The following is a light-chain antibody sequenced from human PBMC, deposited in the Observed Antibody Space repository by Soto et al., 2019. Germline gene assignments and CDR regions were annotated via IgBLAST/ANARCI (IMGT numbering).Light chain of an antibody. CDR3: QTWGTGFRV. Sequence: SASASLGASVKLTCTLSSGHRSYAIAWHQQQAEKGPRYLMKINYDGTHNKGDGIPDRFSGSSSGAERYLTISSLQSEDEADYYCQTWGTGFRVFGGGTKLTVL. CDR1: SGHRSYA. CDR2: INYDGTH. V-gene: IGLV4-69*01. J-gene: IGLJ3*02.